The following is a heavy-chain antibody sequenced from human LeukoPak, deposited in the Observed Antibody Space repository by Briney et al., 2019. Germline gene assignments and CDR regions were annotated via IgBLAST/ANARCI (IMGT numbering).Heavy chain of an antibody. V-gene: IGHV3-7*01. D-gene: IGHD3-3*01. CDR2: IKQDGSGK. J-gene: IGHJ6*03. Sequence: GGSLRLSCAASGFTFSSYAMSWVRQAPGKGLELVGNIKQDGSGKYYVDSVKGRFTISRDKAKNSLYLHMNRLRAEDAAVSYCAREGFGVVRYYYYYMDVWGKGPTVTVS. CDR3: AREGFGVVRYYYYYMDV. CDR1: GFTFSSYA.